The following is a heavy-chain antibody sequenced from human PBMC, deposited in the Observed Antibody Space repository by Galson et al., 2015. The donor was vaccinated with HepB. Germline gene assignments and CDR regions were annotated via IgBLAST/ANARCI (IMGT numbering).Heavy chain of an antibody. CDR3: AKVRMMVMEDAFDI. CDR1: GFTFDDYA. V-gene: IGHV3-9*01. D-gene: IGHD3-22*01. J-gene: IGHJ3*02. Sequence: SLRLSCAASGFTFDDYAMHWVRQAPGKGLEWVSGISWNSGSIGYADSVKGRFTISRDNAKNSLYLQMNSLRAEDTALYYCAKVRMMVMEDAFDIWGQGTMVTVSS. CDR2: ISWNSGSI.